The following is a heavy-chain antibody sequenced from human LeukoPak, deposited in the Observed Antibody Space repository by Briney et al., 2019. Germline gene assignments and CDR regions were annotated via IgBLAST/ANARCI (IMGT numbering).Heavy chain of an antibody. Sequence: SETLSLTCTVSGYSISSGYYWGWIRQPPGKGLEWIGMISYSGSTYYNPSLKSRVTISVDTSKNQFSLKLSSVTAADTAVYYCARHAITMVRGVIGSWFDPWGQGTLVTVSS. D-gene: IGHD3-10*01. CDR2: ISYSGST. CDR1: GYSISSGYY. J-gene: IGHJ5*02. V-gene: IGHV4-38-2*02. CDR3: ARHAITMVRGVIGSWFDP.